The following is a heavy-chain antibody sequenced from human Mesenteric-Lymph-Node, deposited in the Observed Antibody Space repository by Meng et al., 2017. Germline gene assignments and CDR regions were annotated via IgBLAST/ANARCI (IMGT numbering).Heavy chain of an antibody. D-gene: IGHD6-19*01. V-gene: IGHV2-5*02. CDR3: AHVFGSGWTPLYYFDY. CDR1: GSSLSPSGGG. J-gene: IGHJ4*02. CDR2: IYWDDDK. Sequence: QVPFTESGPPPLKPTQTAALTCTFSGSSLSPSGGGLVWIRQPPGKALEWLALIYWDDDKRYSPSLKSRLTITKDTSKNQVVLTMTNMDPVDTATYYCAHVFGSGWTPLYYFDYWGQGTLVTVSS.